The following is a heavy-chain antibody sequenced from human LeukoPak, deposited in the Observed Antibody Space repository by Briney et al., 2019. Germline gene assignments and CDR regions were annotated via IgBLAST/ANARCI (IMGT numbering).Heavy chain of an antibody. CDR3: ARVGSYCFEY. CDR2: IDYSGAT. V-gene: IGHV4-59*01. Sequence: PSETLSLTCTVSGGSISTYYWSWIRQPPGKGLEWIGYIDYSGATNYNPSLKSRVTMSVDTSKHQFSLKLSSVTAADTAVYHCARVGSYCFEYWGQGTLVTVSS. J-gene: IGHJ4*02. D-gene: IGHD3-10*01. CDR1: GGSISTYY.